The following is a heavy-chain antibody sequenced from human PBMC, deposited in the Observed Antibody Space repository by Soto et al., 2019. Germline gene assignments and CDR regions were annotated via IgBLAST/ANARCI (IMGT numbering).Heavy chain of an antibody. D-gene: IGHD2-15*01. V-gene: IGHV5-51*01. J-gene: IGHJ4*02. CDR3: ARYGGRTFSEPQFDY. CDR1: GYDFYGFW. Sequence: PGESLKISCXGSGYDFYGFWIVWVRQMAGKGLEWMGTIYPDDSKIRYSPSFQGQVTISADKSISTAYLQWNSLKASDTAMCYCARYGGRTFSEPQFDYWGQGTLVTVSS. CDR2: IYPDDSKI.